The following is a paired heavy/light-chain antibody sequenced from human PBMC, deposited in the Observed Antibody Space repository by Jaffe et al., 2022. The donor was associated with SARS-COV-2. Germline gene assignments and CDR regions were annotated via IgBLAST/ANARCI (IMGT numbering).Light chain of an antibody. CDR2: LGS. V-gene: IGKV2-28*01. CDR3: MQALQTPRT. Sequence: DIVMTQSPLSLPVTPGEPASISCRSSQSLLRSTGYNYLDWYLQKPGQSPQLLIYLGSNRASGVPDRFSGSGSGTDFTLKISRVEAEDVGVYYCMQALQTPRTFGQGTRLEIK. J-gene: IGKJ5*01. CDR1: QSLLRSTGYNY.
Heavy chain of an antibody. D-gene: IGHD2-2*01. V-gene: IGHV5-51*01. CDR2: IYPGDSDA. CDR1: GYNFTNFS. J-gene: IGHJ6*02. Sequence: EVQLVQSGAEVKKPGESLKISCKGSGYNFTNFSIGWVRQMPGKGLEWMGVIYPGDSDARYSPSFQGQVTISADKSISTAYLQWSSLKASDTAMYYCARHGGKYQLLHYYGMDVWGHGTTVTVSS. CDR3: ARHGGKYQLLHYYGMDV.